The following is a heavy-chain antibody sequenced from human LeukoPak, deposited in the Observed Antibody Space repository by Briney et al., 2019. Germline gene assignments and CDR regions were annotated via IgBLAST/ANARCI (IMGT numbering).Heavy chain of an antibody. D-gene: IGHD2/OR15-2a*01. CDR3: ANLGQNMYYFDY. J-gene: IGHJ4*02. CDR2: INRNSGGT. CDR1: GYTFTGYY. V-gene: IGHV1-2*02. Sequence: ASVKVSCKASGYTFTGYYMHWVRQAPGQGPEWMGWINRNSGGTSYAQKFQGRVTMTRGTSISTAYMELSRLRSDDTAVYYCANLGQNMYYFDYWGQGTLVTVSS.